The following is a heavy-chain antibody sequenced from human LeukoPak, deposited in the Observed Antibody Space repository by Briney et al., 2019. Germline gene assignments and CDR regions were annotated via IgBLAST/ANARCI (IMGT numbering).Heavy chain of an antibody. Sequence: GGSLRLSCAASGFTFSNYDMHWVRQAPGKGLEWVAVISYDGSNKFYADSVKGRFTISRDNSKNTLYLQMNSLRAEDTAVYYCAKKLSYGDYELDYWGQGILVTVSS. CDR3: AKKLSYGDYELDY. CDR1: GFTFSNYD. CDR2: ISYDGSNK. J-gene: IGHJ4*02. D-gene: IGHD4-17*01. V-gene: IGHV3-30*18.